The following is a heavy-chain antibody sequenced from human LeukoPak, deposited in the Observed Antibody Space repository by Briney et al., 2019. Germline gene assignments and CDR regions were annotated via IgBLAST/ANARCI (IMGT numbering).Heavy chain of an antibody. CDR2: IYYSGST. D-gene: IGHD3-10*01. CDR3: ARAMVRGNYFDY. V-gene: IGHV4-39*07. Sequence: SETLSLTCTVSGGSISSSSYYWGWIRQPPGKGLEWIGSIYYSGSTYYNPSLKSRVTISVDTSKNQFSLKLSSVTAADTAVYYCARAMVRGNYFDYWGQGTLVTVSS. J-gene: IGHJ4*02. CDR1: GGSISSSSYY.